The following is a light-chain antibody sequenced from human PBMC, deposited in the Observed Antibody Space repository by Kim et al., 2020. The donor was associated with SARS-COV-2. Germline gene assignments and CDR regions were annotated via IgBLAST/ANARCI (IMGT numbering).Light chain of an antibody. J-gene: IGKJ5*01. CDR3: QQYYILPIT. Sequence: DIQMTQSPSSLSASVGDRVTITCQASLDITNSLNWYQQKPGKAPKLLIYDASNLLTGVPSRFSGSGSGTDFTFTISSLQPADIATYYCQQYYILPITFGQGTRLEIK. V-gene: IGKV1-33*01. CDR1: LDITNS. CDR2: DAS.